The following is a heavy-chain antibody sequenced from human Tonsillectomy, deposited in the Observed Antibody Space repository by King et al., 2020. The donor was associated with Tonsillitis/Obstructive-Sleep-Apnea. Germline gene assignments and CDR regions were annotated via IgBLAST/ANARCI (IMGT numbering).Heavy chain of an antibody. CDR2: ISSSSSYI. D-gene: IGHD1-26*01. J-gene: IGHJ4*02. V-gene: IGHV3-21*01. CDR1: GFTFSSFS. Sequence: QLVQSGGGLVKPGGSLRLSRAASGFTFSSFSMNWVRQAPGKGLEWVSSISSSSSYISYADSVKGRFTISRHNAKNSLYQQLNRLRAEDTAVYYCARAKTTGELLPDFWGQGTLVTVSS. CDR3: ARAKTTGELLPDF.